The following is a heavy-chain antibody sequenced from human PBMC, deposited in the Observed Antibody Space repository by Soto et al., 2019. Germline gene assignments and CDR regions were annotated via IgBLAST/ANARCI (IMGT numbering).Heavy chain of an antibody. V-gene: IGHV4-30-4*01. CDR1: GGSIRNGDYY. CDR3: VRTARQGAVAPHWFDR. D-gene: IGHD2-21*02. Sequence: SETLSLTCTVSGGSIRNGDYYWGWIRQPPGKGLEWIGYVYYSGTTYSHPSLNSRVSISVDTSKNQFSLKLTSVTAAETAVYYCVRTARQGAVAPHWFDRWGQGTRVTVSS. J-gene: IGHJ5*02. CDR2: VYYSGTT.